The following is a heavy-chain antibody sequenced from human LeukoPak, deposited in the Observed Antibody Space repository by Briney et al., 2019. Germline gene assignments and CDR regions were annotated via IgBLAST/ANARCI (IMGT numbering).Heavy chain of an antibody. J-gene: IGHJ3*01. CDR2: ISSRSPTI. CDR3: AKDPNGDYVGAFDF. D-gene: IGHD4-17*01. Sequence: GGSLRLSCAASGFTFSSHSMNWVRQAPGKGLEWVSYISSRSPTIYYADSVKGRFTISRDNSKNTLFLQMNSLRADDTAVYYCAKDPNGDYVGAFDFWGQGTMVSVSS. CDR1: GFTFSSHS. V-gene: IGHV3-48*01.